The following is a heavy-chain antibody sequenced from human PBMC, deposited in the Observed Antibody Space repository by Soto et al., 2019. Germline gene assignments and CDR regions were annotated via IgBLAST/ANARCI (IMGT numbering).Heavy chain of an antibody. D-gene: IGHD3-10*01. J-gene: IGHJ5*02. V-gene: IGHV4-39*01. CDR3: ARRSYGSGVDL. CDR2: IYYSGGT. CDR1: GGSISSSNHY. Sequence: QLQLQESGPGLVKPSETLSLTCTVSGGSISSSNHYWGWIRQTPGKGLEWFGNIYYSGGTFYNASLKSRVTISVDTSKNQLSLKVTSVTAADTAVDYCARRSYGSGVDLWGQGTLVTVSS.